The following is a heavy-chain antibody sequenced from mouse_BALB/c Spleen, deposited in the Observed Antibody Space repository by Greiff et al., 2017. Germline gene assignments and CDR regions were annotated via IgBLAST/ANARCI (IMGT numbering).Heavy chain of an antibody. CDR3: ARRGHDQDWFAY. Sequence: QVQLKESGPGLVAPSQSLSITCTVSGFSLTSYGVHWVRQPPGKGLEWLGVIWAGGSTNYNSALMSRLSISKDNSKSQVFLKMNSLQTDDTAMYYCARRGHDQDWFAYWGQGTLVTVSA. D-gene: IGHD2-12*01. CDR1: GFSLTSYG. J-gene: IGHJ3*01. CDR2: IWAGGST. V-gene: IGHV2-9*02.